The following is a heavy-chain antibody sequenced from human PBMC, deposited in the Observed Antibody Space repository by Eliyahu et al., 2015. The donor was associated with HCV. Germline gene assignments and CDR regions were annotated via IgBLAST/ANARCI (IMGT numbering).Heavy chain of an antibody. V-gene: IGHV3-30*02. J-gene: IGHJ2*01. CDR1: GFPFSAXG. Sequence: QEQLVESGGGVVQPGGSLXLXXAASGFPFSAXGLHWVRQAPGKGLEWVAFIRNDGSRQYYVDSVKGRFTISRDNSKNEVLLQMNSLRAEDSAMYFCAKGAGLLGFFDLWGRGTLLIVSS. CDR2: IRNDGSRQ. D-gene: IGHD2-15*01. CDR3: AKGAGLLGFFDL.